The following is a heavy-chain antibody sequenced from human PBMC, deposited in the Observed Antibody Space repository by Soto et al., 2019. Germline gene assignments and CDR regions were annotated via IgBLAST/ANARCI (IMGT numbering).Heavy chain of an antibody. CDR1: GYIFSSHC. Sequence: GASVKVSGKASGYIFSSHCIYWVRQAPGQGLQWMGIINPGGGRTAYAQKFQGRVTMTTDTSTSTAYMELRSLRSDDTAVYYCARDFNDSSGYYYVWFDYWGQGTLVTVSS. CDR3: ARDFNDSSGYYYVWFDY. D-gene: IGHD3-22*01. V-gene: IGHV1-46*01. CDR2: INPGGGRT. J-gene: IGHJ4*02.